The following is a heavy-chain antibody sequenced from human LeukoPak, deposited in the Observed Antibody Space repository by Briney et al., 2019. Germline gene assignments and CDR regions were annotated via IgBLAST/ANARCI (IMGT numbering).Heavy chain of an antibody. D-gene: IGHD6-13*01. Sequence: ASVKVSCKASGYTFTGYYMHWVRQAPGQGLEWMGRINPNSGGTNYAQKFQGRVTMTRDTSISTAYMELGSLRSDDTAVYYCARDPRIAAAGKYFDYWGQGTLVTVSS. CDR2: INPNSGGT. J-gene: IGHJ4*02. V-gene: IGHV1-2*06. CDR1: GYTFTGYY. CDR3: ARDPRIAAAGKYFDY.